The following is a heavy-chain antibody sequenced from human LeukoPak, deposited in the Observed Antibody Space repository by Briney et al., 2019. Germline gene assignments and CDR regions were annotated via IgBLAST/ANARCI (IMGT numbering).Heavy chain of an antibody. CDR1: GFTLISNY. CDR3: AREVYRDNYFDY. J-gene: IGHJ4*02. Sequence: GGSLRLSCAVSGFTLISNYMSWVRQAPGQGLEWVSTLYSGGTTYYADSVKGRFTISRDNAKNSLYLQMNSLRAEDTAVYYYAREVYRDNYFDYWGQGTLVTVSS. D-gene: IGHD4-17*01. CDR2: LYSGGTT. V-gene: IGHV3-53*01.